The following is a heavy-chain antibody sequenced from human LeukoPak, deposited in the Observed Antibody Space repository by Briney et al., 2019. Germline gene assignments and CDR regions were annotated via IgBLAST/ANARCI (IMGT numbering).Heavy chain of an antibody. CDR2: INSDGSST. CDR1: GFTFSTYW. V-gene: IGHV3-74*01. CDR3: ARELGMVPYYFDY. Sequence: GGSLRLSCAASGFTFSTYWMHWVRQAPGKGLVWVSRINSDGSSTTYADSVKGRFTISRDNAKNTLYLQMNSLRAEDTAVYYCARELGMVPYYFDYWGQGTLVTVSS. J-gene: IGHJ4*02. D-gene: IGHD3-16*01.